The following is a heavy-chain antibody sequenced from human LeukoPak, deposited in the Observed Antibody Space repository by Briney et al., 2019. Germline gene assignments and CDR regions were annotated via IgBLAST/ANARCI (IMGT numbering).Heavy chain of an antibody. CDR1: GFTFSRYW. V-gene: IGHV3-74*03. J-gene: IGHJ4*02. CDR3: ARGVLRGLIVPGY. D-gene: IGHD3-10*01. CDR2: ISPDGSTT. Sequence: PGGSLRLSCAASGFTFSRYWMHWVRQAPGKGLMWVSRISPDGSTTLYADSVKGRFTISRDNAKNTLYLQMNSLGAEDTAVYYCARGVLRGLIVPGYWGQGTLVTVSS.